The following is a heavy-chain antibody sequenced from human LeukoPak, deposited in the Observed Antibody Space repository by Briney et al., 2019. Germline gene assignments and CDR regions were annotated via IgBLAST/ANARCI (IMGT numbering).Heavy chain of an antibody. CDR3: ARDLGCYMSGNWFDP. CDR1: GYTFTGYH. Sequence: ASVKVSCKASGYTFTGYHMHWVRQAPGQGLEWMGWINPNSGGTNYAQKFQGRVTMTRDTSISTAYMELSRLRSDDTAVYYCARDLGCYMSGNWFDPWGQGTLVTVSS. J-gene: IGHJ5*02. D-gene: IGHD6-19*01. V-gene: IGHV1-2*02. CDR2: INPNSGGT.